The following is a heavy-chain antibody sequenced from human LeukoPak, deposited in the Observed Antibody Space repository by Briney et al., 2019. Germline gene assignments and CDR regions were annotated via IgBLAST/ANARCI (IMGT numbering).Heavy chain of an antibody. J-gene: IGHJ4*02. V-gene: IGHV3-15*01. CDR2: IKRKSDGGTT. CDR1: GFTFSNAW. CDR3: TTAVRVTGFDY. D-gene: IGHD2-21*02. Sequence: GGSLRLSCAASGFTFSNAWMSWVRQAPGKGLEWGGHIKRKSDGGTTDYAAPVKGRFTISRDDSKNTLYLQMNSLKTEDTAVYYCTTAVRVTGFDYWGQGTLVTVSS.